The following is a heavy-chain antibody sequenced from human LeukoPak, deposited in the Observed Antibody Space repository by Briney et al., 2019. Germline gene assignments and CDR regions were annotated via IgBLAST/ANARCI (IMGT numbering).Heavy chain of an antibody. CDR3: AKDAEGVTVYHFDY. CDR1: GFTFSSYS. CDR2: ISSSSSYI. Sequence: GGSLRLSCAASGFTFSSYSMNWVRQAPGKGLEWVSSISSSSSYIYYADSVKGRFTISRDNTKNTMYLQMNSLRAKDTAVYYCAKDAEGVTVYHFDYWGQGTLVTVSS. V-gene: IGHV3-21*04. D-gene: IGHD3-10*01. J-gene: IGHJ4*02.